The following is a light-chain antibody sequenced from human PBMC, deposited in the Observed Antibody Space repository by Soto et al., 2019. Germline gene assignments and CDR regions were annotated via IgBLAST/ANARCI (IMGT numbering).Light chain of an antibody. CDR2: EAS. CDR3: QQRKHSPPLT. V-gene: IGKV3-11*01. CDR1: HNVDIY. Sequence: EVVLTQSPATLSLSPGETATLSCRASHNVDIYLAWYQQKPGQAPRLLISEASNKATGIPARFSGSGSGIDFTLTISSLEHADSAVYYCQQRKHSPPLTFGQGTRLE. J-gene: IGKJ5*01.